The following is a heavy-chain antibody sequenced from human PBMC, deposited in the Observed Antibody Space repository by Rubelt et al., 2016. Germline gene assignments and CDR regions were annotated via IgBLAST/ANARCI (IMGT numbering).Heavy chain of an antibody. V-gene: IGHV4-34*01. J-gene: IGHJ2*01. CDR3: ARGRKPSAAVNWYFDL. Sequence: QVQLQQWGAGLLKPSETLSLTCAVYGGSFSGYYWSWIRQPPGKGLEWIGEINHSGSTNYNPSLKSRVTISVDTSKTQFSLTLGSVTAADTAVYYCARGRKPSAAVNWYFDLWGRGTLVTVSS. CDR1: GGSFSGYY. CDR2: INHSGST. D-gene: IGHD6-13*01.